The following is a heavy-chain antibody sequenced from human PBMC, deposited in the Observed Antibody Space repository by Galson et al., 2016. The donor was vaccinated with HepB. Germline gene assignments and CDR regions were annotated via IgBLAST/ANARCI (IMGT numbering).Heavy chain of an antibody. D-gene: IGHD6-13*01. CDR1: GFTLHTYT. V-gene: IGHV3-21*01. CDR3: ARLVTSNSWYGRFDP. CDR2: VSSGSSYI. Sequence: SLRLSCAASGFTLHTYTMNWVRQAPGKGLEWVSSVSSGSSYIYYADSVKGRFTISRDNAKNSLYLQMNSLIAEDTAVYYCARLVTSNSWYGRFDPWGQGTLVTVSS. J-gene: IGHJ5*02.